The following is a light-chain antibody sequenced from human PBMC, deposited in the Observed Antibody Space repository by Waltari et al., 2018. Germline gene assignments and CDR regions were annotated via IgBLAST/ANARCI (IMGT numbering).Light chain of an antibody. V-gene: IGKV3-11*01. CDR2: DTT. CDR1: HSADCY. J-gene: IGKJ4*01. Sequence: EIVLTQSPATLSLSPGERATLSCRASHSADCYLAWYQQRPGQPPRLLIHDTTNRAPDIPARFSCSGSDTDFTLTISSLEPEDFAVDYCQQRRSWPLTVGGGTKVEIE. CDR3: QQRRSWPLT.